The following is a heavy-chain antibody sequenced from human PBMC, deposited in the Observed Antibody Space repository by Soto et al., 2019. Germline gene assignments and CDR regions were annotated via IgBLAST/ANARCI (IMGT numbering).Heavy chain of an antibody. CDR2: IIPIFGKI. CDR1: GGTFSSYT. CDR3: ARGPNTGQATRFDP. D-gene: IGHD2-8*02. V-gene: IGHV1-69*01. J-gene: IGHJ5*02. Sequence: QVQLVQSGAEVKMSGSSVKVSCKASGGTFSSYTISWVRQAPGRGLEWLGGIIPIFGKIDYAQKFQGRVTISADESTNTGYLEVRSLGSEDTAIYYCARGPNTGQATRFDPWGQGTLVTVSS.